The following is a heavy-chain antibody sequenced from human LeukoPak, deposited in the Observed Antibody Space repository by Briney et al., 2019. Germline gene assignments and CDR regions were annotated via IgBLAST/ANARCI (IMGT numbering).Heavy chain of an antibody. CDR1: GGSFSGYY. CDR2: IXXXGST. CDR3: ARGPSSSWYRFYYYYYGMDV. Sequence: SETLSLTCAVYGGSFSGYYWSWIRQPPGXXXEWIGXIXXXGSTNYNPSLKSRVTISVDTSKNQFSLKLSSVTAADTAVYYCARGPSSSWYRFYYYYYGMDVWGQGTTVTVSS. J-gene: IGHJ6*02. D-gene: IGHD6-13*01. V-gene: IGHV4-34*01.